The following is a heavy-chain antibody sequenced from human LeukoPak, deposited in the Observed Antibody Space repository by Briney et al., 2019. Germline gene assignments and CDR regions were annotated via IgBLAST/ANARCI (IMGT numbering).Heavy chain of an antibody. J-gene: IGHJ4*02. CDR2: IYYSGST. Sequence: SETLSLTCTVSGGSISGYFWSWIRQPPGKGLEWIGHIYYSGSTTYNPSLKSRVTISVDTSKNRLSLKLSSVTAADTAVYYCARDKSADYWGQGTLITVSS. CDR1: GGSISGYF. CDR3: ARDKSADY. V-gene: IGHV4-59*01.